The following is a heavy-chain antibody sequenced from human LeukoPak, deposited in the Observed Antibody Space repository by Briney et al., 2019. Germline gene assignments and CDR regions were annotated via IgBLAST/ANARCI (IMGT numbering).Heavy chain of an antibody. J-gene: IGHJ4*02. CDR2: IKANTEGGTT. D-gene: IGHD5/OR15-5a*01. Sequence: GGSLRLSCAASGFILHNAWMTWVRQAPGKGLEWVGRIKANTEGGTTDYAAPVKDRFTISRDDSKNTLYLQMNSLKTEDTAVYYCTRVSTTGWYWGQGTLVTVSS. CDR3: TRVSTTGWY. V-gene: IGHV3-15*07. CDR1: GFILHNAW.